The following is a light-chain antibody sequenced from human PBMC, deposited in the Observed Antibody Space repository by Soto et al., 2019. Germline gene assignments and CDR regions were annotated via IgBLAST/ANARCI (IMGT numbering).Light chain of an antibody. CDR2: DAS. CDR1: QSISSW. V-gene: IGKV1-5*01. Sequence: DIQMTQSPSTLSASVGDRVTITCRASQSISSWLAWYQQKPGKAPKLLIFDASTLESGVPSRFSGSGSGTEFTLTISSLQPDDFATYNCQQYHTYWTFGQGTKVDIK. J-gene: IGKJ1*01. CDR3: QQYHTYWT.